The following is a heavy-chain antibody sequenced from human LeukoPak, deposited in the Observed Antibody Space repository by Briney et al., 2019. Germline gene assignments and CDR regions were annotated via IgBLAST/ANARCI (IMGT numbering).Heavy chain of an antibody. D-gene: IGHD3-16*01. CDR3: ASSPPRGGRP. CDR1: GFSFSTYN. V-gene: IGHV3-48*01. Sequence: PGGSLRLSCAASGFSFSTYNMNWVRQAPGKGPEWISYISTSGTTMYYADSVKGRFTISRDNANNSLYLQMNSLRAEDTAVYYCASSPPRGGRPWGQGTLVTVSS. CDR2: ISTSGTTM. J-gene: IGHJ5*02.